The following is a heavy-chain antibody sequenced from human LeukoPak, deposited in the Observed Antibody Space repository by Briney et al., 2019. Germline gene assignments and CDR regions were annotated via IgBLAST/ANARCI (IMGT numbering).Heavy chain of an antibody. CDR1: GSMLSNYW. V-gene: IGHV3-7*01. Sequence: GGSLRLSCAASGSMLSNYWMNWVRQAPGKGLEWVANIETEGSEKFYVDSVKGRFTISRDNAKNSVYLQMNSLRAEDTAVYYCATPALDYWGQGTMVTVSS. CDR2: IETEGSEK. J-gene: IGHJ4*02. CDR3: ATPALDY.